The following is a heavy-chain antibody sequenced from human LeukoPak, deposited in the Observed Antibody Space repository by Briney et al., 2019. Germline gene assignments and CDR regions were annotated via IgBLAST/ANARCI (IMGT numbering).Heavy chain of an antibody. CDR2: MYTSGIT. CDR3: AGLTRESAPRGKIWSGYSDY. CDR1: GVSMDSYY. D-gene: IGHD3-3*01. V-gene: IGHV4-59*01. Sequence: SETLSLTCSVSGVSMDSYYWSWIRQPPGGGLEWIGYMYTSGITNYHPSLRSRATISLDTSKNQFSLKLTSVTAADTAVYYCAGLTRESAPRGKIWSGYSDYWGQGTLVTVSS. J-gene: IGHJ4*02.